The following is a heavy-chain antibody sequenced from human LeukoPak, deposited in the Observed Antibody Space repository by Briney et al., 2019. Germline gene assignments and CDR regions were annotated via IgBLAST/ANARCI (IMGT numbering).Heavy chain of an antibody. CDR1: GFTFSSYG. CDR3: AKDSSYYYDSSGYSPLDY. D-gene: IGHD3-22*01. CDR2: ISYDGSNK. J-gene: IGHJ4*02. Sequence: GGSLRLSCAASGFTFSSYGMHWVRQAPGKELEGVAVISYDGSNKYYADSVKGRFTISRDNSKNTLYLQMNSLRAEDTAVYYCAKDSSYYYDSSGYSPLDYWGQGTLVTVSS. V-gene: IGHV3-30*18.